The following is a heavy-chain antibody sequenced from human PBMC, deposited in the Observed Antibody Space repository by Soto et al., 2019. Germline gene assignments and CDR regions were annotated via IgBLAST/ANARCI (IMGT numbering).Heavy chain of an antibody. D-gene: IGHD3-10*01. Sequence: GGSLRLFCPASGFTFSSYAMSWVRQAPWKWLEWVSSVSAGGDMTYYSDSVKGRFTISRDNSNNALFLQMNSLRAEDTALYYCARGDRGGSGSPASYYYSGLDVWGQGTTVTVSS. CDR2: VSAGGDMT. CDR3: ARGDRGGSGSPASYYYSGLDV. V-gene: IGHV3-23*01. CDR1: GFTFSSYA. J-gene: IGHJ6*02.